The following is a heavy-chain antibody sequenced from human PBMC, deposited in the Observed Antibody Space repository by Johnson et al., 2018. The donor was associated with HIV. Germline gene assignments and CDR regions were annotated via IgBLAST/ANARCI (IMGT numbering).Heavy chain of an antibody. CDR3: TTEGDAFDI. V-gene: IGHV3-15*01. Sequence: VQLVESGGGLLKPGGSLRLSCRVSGFPFSNAWMNWVRQAPGKGLEWVGRLKSRADGGTTDYAVSVKDRFTILRDDSKNTLYLQMSSLRTEDAGVYYCTTEGDAFDIWGQGTMVTVSS. CDR2: LKSRADGGTT. CDR1: GFPFSNAW. J-gene: IGHJ3*02.